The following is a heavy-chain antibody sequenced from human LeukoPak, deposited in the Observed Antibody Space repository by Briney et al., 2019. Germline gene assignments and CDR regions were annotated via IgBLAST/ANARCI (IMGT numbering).Heavy chain of an antibody. CDR2: ISSSGSTI. CDR3: ARDFPYSGSYHGSFDY. D-gene: IGHD1-26*01. J-gene: IGHJ4*02. V-gene: IGHV3-11*04. CDR1: GFTFSDYY. Sequence: PGGSLRLSCAASGFTFSDYYMSWIRQAPGKGLEWVSYISSSGSTIYYADSVNGRFTISRDNAKNSLYLQINSLRVEDTAVYYCARDFPYSGSYHGSFDYWGQGTLVTVSS.